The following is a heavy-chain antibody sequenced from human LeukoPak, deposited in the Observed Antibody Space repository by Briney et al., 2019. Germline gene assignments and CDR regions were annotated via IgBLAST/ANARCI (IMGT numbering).Heavy chain of an antibody. Sequence: SETLSLTCAAYGGSFSGYYWSWIRQPPGKGLEWIGEIHYSGATNYNPSLKSRVTISIDTSKNQMSLKLSSVTAADTAVYYCARGNILTGYCFDYWGQGSLVTVSS. J-gene: IGHJ4*02. D-gene: IGHD3-9*01. V-gene: IGHV4-34*01. CDR1: GGSFSGYY. CDR2: IHYSGAT. CDR3: ARGNILTGYCFDY.